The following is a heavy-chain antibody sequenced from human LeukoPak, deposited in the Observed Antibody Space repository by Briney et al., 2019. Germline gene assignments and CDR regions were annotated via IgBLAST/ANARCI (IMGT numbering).Heavy chain of an antibody. Sequence: VSVKVSCKASGYTFTSYYMHWVRQAPGQGLEWMGIINPSGGSTSYAQKFQGRVTMTRDTSTSTVYMELSSLRSEDTAVYYCARGGPRGDTAMVLTYWGQGTLVTVSS. CDR3: ARGGPRGDTAMVLTY. CDR1: GYTFTSYY. CDR2: INPSGGST. J-gene: IGHJ4*02. V-gene: IGHV1-46*01. D-gene: IGHD5-18*01.